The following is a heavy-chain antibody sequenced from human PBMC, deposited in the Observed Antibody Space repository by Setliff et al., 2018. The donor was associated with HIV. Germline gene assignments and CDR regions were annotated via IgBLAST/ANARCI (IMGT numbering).Heavy chain of an antibody. D-gene: IGHD3-16*01. Sequence: SETLSLTCAVSGYSISSGFYWSWMRQPPGKGLEWIGESNQSGSGNYNPSLKSRVTISVDMSKNQFSLKLSSVTAADTAVYYCADEDGGFDYWGQGTLVTVSS. CDR1: GYSISSGFY. J-gene: IGHJ4*02. CDR2: SNQSGSG. V-gene: IGHV4-38-2*01. CDR3: ADEDGGFDY.